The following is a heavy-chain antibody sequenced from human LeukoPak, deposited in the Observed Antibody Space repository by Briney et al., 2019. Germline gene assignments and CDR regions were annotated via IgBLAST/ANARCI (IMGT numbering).Heavy chain of an antibody. Sequence: SETLSLTCSVSGDSLSSGRNYWGWIRQSPGTGLEWIASIYSSGNTHSNPSLKSRVSISVDTSKNQVSLKLYSVTASDAAIYYCARHLSGTTMSHYFDFWGQGTLVTVSS. D-gene: IGHD1-1*01. CDR3: ARHLSGTTMSHYFDF. J-gene: IGHJ4*02. CDR2: IYSSGNT. CDR1: GDSLSSGRNY. V-gene: IGHV4-39*01.